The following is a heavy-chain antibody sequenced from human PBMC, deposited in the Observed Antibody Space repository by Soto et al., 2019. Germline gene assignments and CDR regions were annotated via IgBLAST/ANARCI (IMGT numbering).Heavy chain of an antibody. CDR1: GGTFSSYA. V-gene: IGHV1-69*01. CDR2: IIPIFGTA. Sequence: QVQLVQSGAEVKKPGSSVKVSCKASGGTFSSYAISWVRQAPGQGLEWMGGIIPIFGTANYAQKFQGRVTITADESTSTAYMELSSLRSEDTALYYCARNGILVVPAAIPDYYYYGMDVWGQETTVTVSS. CDR3: ARNGILVVPAAIPDYYYYGMDV. J-gene: IGHJ6*02. D-gene: IGHD2-2*01.